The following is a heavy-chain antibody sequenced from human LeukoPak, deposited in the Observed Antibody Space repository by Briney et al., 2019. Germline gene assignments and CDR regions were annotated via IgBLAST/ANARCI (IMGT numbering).Heavy chain of an antibody. Sequence: GGSLRLTCAASGFTFSSYSMNWVRQAPGKGLEWVSSISSSSSYIYYADSVKGRFTISRDNAKNSLYLQMNSLRAEDTAVYYCAGLVIRTYYYYGMDVWGKGTTVTVSS. J-gene: IGHJ6*04. D-gene: IGHD3-9*01. V-gene: IGHV3-21*01. CDR2: ISSSSSYI. CDR3: AGLVIRTYYYYGMDV. CDR1: GFTFSSYS.